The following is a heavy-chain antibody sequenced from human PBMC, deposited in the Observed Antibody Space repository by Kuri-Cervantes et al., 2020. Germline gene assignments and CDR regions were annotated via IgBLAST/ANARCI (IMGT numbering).Heavy chain of an antibody. CDR3: ARVPGYCNGGACPNWFFDL. Sequence: ESLKISCAASGFTFSSYGMHWVRQPPGKGLEWIGEIYHSGSTNYNPSLKSRVTISVDKSKNQFSLRLISVTAADTAIYYCARVPGYCNGGACPNWFFDLWGRGTLVTVSS. D-gene: IGHD2-8*02. CDR2: IYHSGST. CDR1: GFTFSSYG. V-gene: IGHV4/OR15-8*01. J-gene: IGHJ2*01.